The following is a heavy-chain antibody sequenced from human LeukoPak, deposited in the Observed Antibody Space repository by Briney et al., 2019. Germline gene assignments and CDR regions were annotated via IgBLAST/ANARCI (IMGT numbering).Heavy chain of an antibody. J-gene: IGHJ4*02. Sequence: VASVKVSCKASGGTFSSYAISWVRQAPGQGLEWMGGIIPIFGTANYAQKFQGRVTITADESTSTAYMELSSLRSEDTAVYYCARDLTLKQLVGGYWGQGTLVTVSS. CDR2: IIPIFGTA. V-gene: IGHV1-69*01. CDR3: ARDLTLKQLVGGY. CDR1: GGTFSSYA. D-gene: IGHD6-6*01.